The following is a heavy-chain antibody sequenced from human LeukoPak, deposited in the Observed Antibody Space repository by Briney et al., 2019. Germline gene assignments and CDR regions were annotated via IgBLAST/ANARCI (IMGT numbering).Heavy chain of an antibody. D-gene: IGHD5-24*01. CDR1: GGSFSAYF. Sequence: PSETLSLTCAVYGGSFSAYFLSWIRKPPGKGLEWIGEINQSGSTNYNPSLKSRVTISVDTSKKQFSLRLSSVTAADTAVYYCAFGQEMADAFDIWGQGTMVTVSS. V-gene: IGHV4-34*01. CDR2: INQSGST. J-gene: IGHJ3*02. CDR3: AFGQEMADAFDI.